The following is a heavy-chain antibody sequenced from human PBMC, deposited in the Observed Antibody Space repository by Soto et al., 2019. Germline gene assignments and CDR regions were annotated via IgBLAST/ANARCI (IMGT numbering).Heavy chain of an antibody. V-gene: IGHV4-31*03. CDR1: GDSISGGASF. CDR2: VYYSGSS. J-gene: IGHJ5*02. Sequence: PSETLSLTCTVSGDSISGGASFWSWIRQPPGKGLEWIANVYYSGSSYYNPSLKSRLTISVDTTKNQFPLQLKSMTAADTAVYYCAKLSCTSSTCYFPGWFDPWGQGTLVT. D-gene: IGHD2-2*01. CDR3: AKLSCTSSTCYFPGWFDP.